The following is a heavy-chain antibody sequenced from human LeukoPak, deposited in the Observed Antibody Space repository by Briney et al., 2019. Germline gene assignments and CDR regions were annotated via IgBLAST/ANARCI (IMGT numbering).Heavy chain of an antibody. V-gene: IGHV1-18*01. CDR3: ARISLVRGSPGDF. CDR2: ISTYNGNT. Sequence: GASVKVSCKASGYTFTSYGIIWVRQAPGQGLEWMGWISTYNGNTNYAQNLQGRVIMTTDTSTSTAYMELRSLRSDDTAVYYCARISLVRGSPGDFWGQGTLVTVSS. J-gene: IGHJ4*02. CDR1: GYTFTSYG. D-gene: IGHD3-10*01.